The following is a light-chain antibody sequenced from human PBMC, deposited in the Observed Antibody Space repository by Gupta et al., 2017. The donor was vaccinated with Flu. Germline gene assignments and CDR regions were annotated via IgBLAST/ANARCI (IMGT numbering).Light chain of an antibody. CDR1: QSVGSD. CDR3: QQYNYWYT. Sequence: PGERATLSCRASQSVGSDVAWYQQRPGQAPRLLMFGASTRATGIPARFSGSGSGTQFTLIISSLQSEDLAIYYCQQYNYWYTFGQGTKLEIK. J-gene: IGKJ2*01. V-gene: IGKV3-15*01. CDR2: GAS.